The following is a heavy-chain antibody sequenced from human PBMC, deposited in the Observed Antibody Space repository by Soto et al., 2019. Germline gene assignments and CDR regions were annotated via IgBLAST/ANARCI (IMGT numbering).Heavy chain of an antibody. CDR1: GGTFSSYA. CDR2: NIPIFGTA. V-gene: IGHV1-69*12. D-gene: IGHD4-17*01. Sequence: QVQLVQSGAEVKKPGSSVKVSCKASGGTFSSYAISWVRQAPGQGLEWMGGNIPIFGTANYAQKFQGRVTITADETSFTTHMYLSGLRSESTAVYYSASLRQKVTVTTFSRYSVQDTLLTVCS. CDR3: ASLRQKVTVTTFSRY. J-gene: IGHJ4*02.